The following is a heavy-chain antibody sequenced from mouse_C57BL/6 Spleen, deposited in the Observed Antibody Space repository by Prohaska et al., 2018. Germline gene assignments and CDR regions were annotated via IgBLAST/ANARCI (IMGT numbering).Heavy chain of an antibody. CDR3: ARRYDYLFDY. CDR2: IDPSDSYT. D-gene: IGHD2-4*01. CDR1: GYTFTSYW. Sequence: QVQLQQPGAELVMPGASVKLSCKASGYTFTSYWMHWVKQRAGQGLEWIGEIDPSDSYTNYNQKFKGKATLTVDKSSSTAYMQLSSLTSEDSAVYYCARRYDYLFDYWGQGTTLTVSS. J-gene: IGHJ2*01. V-gene: IGHV1-69*01.